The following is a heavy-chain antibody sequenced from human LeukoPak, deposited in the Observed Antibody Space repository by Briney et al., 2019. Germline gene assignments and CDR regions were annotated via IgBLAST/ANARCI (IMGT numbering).Heavy chain of an antibody. CDR1: GGSLSSYY. Sequence: SSGTLSLTCTVSGGSLSSYYWSWIRQPPGKGLEWIGYIYYSGSSTYYPSLRSRVTISVDTSKNQFSLKLSSVTAADTAVYYCPRVFYYGSGTFDLWGRGTLVTLPT. V-gene: IGHV4-59*01. CDR2: IYYSGSS. J-gene: IGHJ2*01. CDR3: PRVFYYGSGTFDL. D-gene: IGHD3-10*01.